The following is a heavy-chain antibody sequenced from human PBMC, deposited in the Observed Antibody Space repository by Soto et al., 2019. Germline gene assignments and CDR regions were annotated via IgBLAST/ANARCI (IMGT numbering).Heavy chain of an antibody. Sequence: PGGSLRLSCAVSGFTFRTYAMSWVRQAPGKGLEWVSVIRGRSTTTYYADSVRGRFNVSRDNSKNTVFLQMNNLRAEDSAVYYCVKDRRAGGNSAFYFDFGGQGAQVPVSS. CDR2: IRGRSTTT. CDR1: GFTFRTYA. CDR3: VKDRRAGGNSAFYFDF. D-gene: IGHD3-16*01. V-gene: IGHV3-23*01. J-gene: IGHJ5*01.